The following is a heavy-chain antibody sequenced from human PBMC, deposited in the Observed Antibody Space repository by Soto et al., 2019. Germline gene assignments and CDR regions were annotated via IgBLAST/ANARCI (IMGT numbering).Heavy chain of an antibody. D-gene: IGHD6-19*01. CDR3: AIEAGIAVALDY. V-gene: IGHV3-30-3*01. Sequence: QVQLVESGGGVVQPGRSLRLSCAASGFTFSSYAMHWVRQAPGKGLEWVAVISYDGSNKYYADSVKGRFTISRDNSKNTLYLQMNSLRAEDTAVYYCAIEAGIAVALDYWGQGTLFTVSS. CDR1: GFTFSSYA. J-gene: IGHJ4*02. CDR2: ISYDGSNK.